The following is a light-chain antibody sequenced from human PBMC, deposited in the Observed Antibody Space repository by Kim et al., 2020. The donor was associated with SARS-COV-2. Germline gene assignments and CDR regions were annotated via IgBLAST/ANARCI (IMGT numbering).Light chain of an antibody. CDR3: QSYDSSNWV. Sequence: GKTVTISCTRGGGSIASNYVQWYQQRPGSSPTTVIYEDNQRPSGVPDRFSGSIDSSSNSASLTISGLKTEDEADYYCQSYDSSNWVFGGGTKLTVL. V-gene: IGLV6-57*01. J-gene: IGLJ3*02. CDR1: GGSIASNY. CDR2: EDN.